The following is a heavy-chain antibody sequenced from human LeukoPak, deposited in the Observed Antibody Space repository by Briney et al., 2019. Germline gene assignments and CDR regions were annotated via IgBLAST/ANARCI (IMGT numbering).Heavy chain of an antibody. V-gene: IGHV1-2*04. CDR2: INPNSGGT. CDR1: GYTFTGYY. D-gene: IGHD3-10*01. Sequence: ASVKVSCKASGYTFTGYYMHWVRQAPGQGLEWMGWINPNSGGTNYAQKFQGWVTMTRDTSISTAYMELSRLRSDDTAVYYCARGQGGYGSGSCPNWFDPWGQGTLVTVSS. CDR3: ARGQGGYGSGSCPNWFDP. J-gene: IGHJ5*02.